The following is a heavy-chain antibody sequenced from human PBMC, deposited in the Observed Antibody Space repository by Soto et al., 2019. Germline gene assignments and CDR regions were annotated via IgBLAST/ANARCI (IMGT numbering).Heavy chain of an antibody. J-gene: IGHJ6*02. V-gene: IGHV4-31*03. CDR2: IYYSGNT. Sequence: QVQLQESGPGLVKPSQTLSLTCTVSGGSISGGGYFWRWIRQHPGKGLEWIGCIYYSGNTYYNPYLESRITISVGTTKMQFSLKLRSGTAAGTAVYYCAGEDSCSDGVCYRRGMEVWGQGTTVSVSS. CDR1: GGSISGGGYF. D-gene: IGHD2-15*01. CDR3: AGEDSCSDGVCYRRGMEV.